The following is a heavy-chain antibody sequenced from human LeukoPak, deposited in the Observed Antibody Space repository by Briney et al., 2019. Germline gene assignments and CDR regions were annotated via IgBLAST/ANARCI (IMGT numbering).Heavy chain of an antibody. CDR2: MNPNSGNT. CDR3: ARGRRYCSSTSCFPLGGDYYYMDV. V-gene: IGHV1-8*03. D-gene: IGHD2-2*01. CDR1: GYTFTSYD. Sequence: ASVKVSCKASGYTFTSYDINWVRQATGQGLEWMGWMNPNSGNTGYAQKFQGRVTITRNTSISTAYMELSSLRSEDTAVYYCARGRRYCSSTSCFPLGGDYYYMDVWGKGTTVTVSS. J-gene: IGHJ6*03.